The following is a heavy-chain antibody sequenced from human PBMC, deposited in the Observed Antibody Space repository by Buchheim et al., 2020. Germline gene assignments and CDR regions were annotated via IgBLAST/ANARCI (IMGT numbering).Heavy chain of an antibody. Sequence: QLQLQESDPGLVKPSETLSLTCTVSGGSISSSSYYWGWIRQPPGKGLEWIGSIYYSGSTYYNPSLKSRVTISVDTSKNQFSLKLSSVTAADTAVYYCARHHQGIQLYYFDYWGQGTL. D-gene: IGHD1-1*01. J-gene: IGHJ4*02. CDR3: ARHHQGIQLYYFDY. V-gene: IGHV4-39*01. CDR2: IYYSGST. CDR1: GGSISSSSYY.